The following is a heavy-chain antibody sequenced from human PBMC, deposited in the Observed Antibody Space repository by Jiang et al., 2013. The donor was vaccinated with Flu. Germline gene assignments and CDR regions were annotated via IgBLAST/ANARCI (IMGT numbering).Heavy chain of an antibody. CDR1: GFTFSSYA. CDR3: ARVRYNYYDSTGWYFDL. CDR2: ISYDGSNK. Sequence: RLSCAASGFTFSSYAMHWVRQAPGKGLEWVAVISYDGSNKYYADSVKGRFTISRDNSKSTLYLQMNSLRAEDTAVYYCARVRYNYYDSTGWYFDLWGRGTLVTVSS. V-gene: IGHV3-30*04. D-gene: IGHD3-22*01. J-gene: IGHJ2*01.